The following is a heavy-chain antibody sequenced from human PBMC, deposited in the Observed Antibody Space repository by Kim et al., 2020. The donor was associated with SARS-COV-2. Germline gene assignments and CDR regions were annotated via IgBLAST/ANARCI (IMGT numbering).Heavy chain of an antibody. CDR2: ST. V-gene: IGHV3-53*01. CDR3: ARLEVGALDY. J-gene: IGHJ4*02. D-gene: IGHD1-26*01. Sequence: STYYPDSVKGRFPISRDNSKNTLYLQMNSLRAADTAVYYCARLEVGALDYWGQGTLVTVSS.